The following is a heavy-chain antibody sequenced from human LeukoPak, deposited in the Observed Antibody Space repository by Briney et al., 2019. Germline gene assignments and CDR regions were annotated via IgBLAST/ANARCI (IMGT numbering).Heavy chain of an antibody. D-gene: IGHD6-6*01. CDR2: VYYTGST. CDR1: GDSISTYY. Sequence: SETLPLTCTVSGDSISTYYWSWIRQPPGKGLEWIGYVYYTGSTNHNPSLRSRVTISVDTSNNQFSLKMSSVTAADTAVYYCARARIAVSYFDYWGQGTLVTVSS. CDR3: ARARIAVSYFDY. J-gene: IGHJ4*02. V-gene: IGHV4-59*01.